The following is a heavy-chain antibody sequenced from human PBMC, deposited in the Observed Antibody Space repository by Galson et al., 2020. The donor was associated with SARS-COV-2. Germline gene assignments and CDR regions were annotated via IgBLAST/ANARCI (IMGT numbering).Heavy chain of an antibody. D-gene: IGHD2-8*01. CDR1: GYTLTELS. J-gene: IGHJ5*02. CDR2: FDPEDGET. Sequence: ASVKVSCKVSGYTLTELSMHWVRQAPGKGLEWMGGFDPEDGETIYAQKFQGRVTMTEDTSTDTAYMELSSLRSEDTAVYYCATAPVVHCTKGEGYRYRPNWLDPWGQGTLVTVSS. V-gene: IGHV1-24*01. CDR3: ATAPVVHCTKGEGYRYRPNWLDP.